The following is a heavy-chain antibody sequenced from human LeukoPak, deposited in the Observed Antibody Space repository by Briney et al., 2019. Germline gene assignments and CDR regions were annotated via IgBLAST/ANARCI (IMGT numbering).Heavy chain of an antibody. CDR1: GFTFSSYV. J-gene: IGHJ3*02. D-gene: IGHD1-26*01. CDR3: ARDPHGGSGSDPHDAFDI. Sequence: PGGSLRLSCAASGFTFSSYVMSWVRQAPGKGLEWVSAISGRDGSTYYADSVKGRFTISRDNSKNTLYLQMNSLTAEDTAVYYCARDPHGGSGSDPHDAFDIWGQGTMVTVSS. CDR2: ISGRDGST. V-gene: IGHV3-23*01.